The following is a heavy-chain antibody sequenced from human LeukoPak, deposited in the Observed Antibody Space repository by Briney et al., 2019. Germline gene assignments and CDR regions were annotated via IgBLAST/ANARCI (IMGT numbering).Heavy chain of an antibody. CDR1: GYTFTGYY. V-gene: IGHV1-2*06. D-gene: IGHD5-18*01. CDR3: ARGLGTAMVNFDY. CDR2: INPNSGGT. Sequence: ASVKVSCKASGYTFTGYYMRWVRQAPGQGLEWMGRINPNSGGTNYAQKFQGRVTMTRDTSISTAYMELSRLRSDDTAVYYCARGLGTAMVNFDYWGQGTLVTVSS. J-gene: IGHJ4*02.